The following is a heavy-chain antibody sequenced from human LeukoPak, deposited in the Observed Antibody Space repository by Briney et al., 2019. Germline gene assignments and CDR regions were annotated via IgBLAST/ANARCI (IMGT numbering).Heavy chain of an antibody. CDR3: AKQLGYCSDGSCYFPY. Sequence: GGSLRLSCAASGFTFSNHWMHWVRQAPGRGPEWISRINNGGDTMEYADSVRGRFFISRDSAKNTLSLQMNSLRAEDTAVYYCAKQLGYCSDGSCYFPYWGQGTLVTVSS. CDR1: GFTFSNHW. D-gene: IGHD2-15*01. V-gene: IGHV3-74*03. CDR2: INNGGDTM. J-gene: IGHJ4*02.